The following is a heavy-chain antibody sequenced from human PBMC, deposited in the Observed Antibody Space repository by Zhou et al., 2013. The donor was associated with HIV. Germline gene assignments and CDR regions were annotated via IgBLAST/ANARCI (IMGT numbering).Heavy chain of an antibody. D-gene: IGHD3-16*01. CDR2: IIPIFGTS. CDR1: GGTFRSHG. Sequence: QVQLVQSGAEVKKPGSSVKVSCKASGGTFRSHGISWVRQAPGQGLEWMGGIIPIFGTSDYAQKFQGRVTLSTDESTSTAYMELRSLKSEDTAIYYCAREKLPDVMSEHFYYGVDV. J-gene: IGHJ6*01. CDR3: AREKLPDVMSEHFYYGVDV. V-gene: IGHV1-69*01.